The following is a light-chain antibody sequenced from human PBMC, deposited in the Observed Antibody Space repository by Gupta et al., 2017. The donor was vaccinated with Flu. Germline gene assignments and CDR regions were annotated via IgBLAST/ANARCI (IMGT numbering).Light chain of an antibody. V-gene: IGKV2-28*01. CDR1: QSLLHSDGYKY. CDR3: MQALQTPIT. Sequence: VTPGEPASISCRSSQSLLHSDGYKYLDWYLQKPGQSPQLLIYLGSNRASGVPDRFSGSGSGTDFTLEISRVEAEDVGIYYCMQALQTPITFGQGTRLEIK. J-gene: IGKJ5*01. CDR2: LGS.